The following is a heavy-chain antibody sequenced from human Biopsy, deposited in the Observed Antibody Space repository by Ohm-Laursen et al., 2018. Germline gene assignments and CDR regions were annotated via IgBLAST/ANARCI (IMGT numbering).Heavy chain of an antibody. CDR2: NIPILGTG. CDR1: GGTFSNYG. J-gene: IGHJ1*01. Sequence: VKISCKVPGGTFSNYGVNWVRQAPGQGLEWLGGNIPILGTGNYAQKFQDRVTVAADTSPSTATMELRSLRSDDTAVYYCATKLTGYFHHWGQGTLVIVSS. V-gene: IGHV1-69*13. D-gene: IGHD3-9*01. CDR3: ATKLTGYFHH.